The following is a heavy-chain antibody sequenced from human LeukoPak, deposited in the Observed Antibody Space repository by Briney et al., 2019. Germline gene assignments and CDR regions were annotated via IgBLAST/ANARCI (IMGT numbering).Heavy chain of an antibody. J-gene: IGHJ4*02. CDR3: ARVDYDSSGPDY. Sequence: GGSLRLSCAASGFTFSSYRMNWVRQAPGKGLEWVSSISSSSSYKYYADSVKGRFTISRDNAKNSMYLQMNSLRAEDTAVYYCARVDYDSSGPDYWGQGTLVTVSS. CDR1: GFTFSSYR. D-gene: IGHD3-22*01. CDR2: ISSSSSYK. V-gene: IGHV3-21*01.